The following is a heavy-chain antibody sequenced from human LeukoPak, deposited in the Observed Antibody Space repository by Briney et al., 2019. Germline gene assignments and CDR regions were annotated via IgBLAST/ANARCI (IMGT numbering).Heavy chain of an antibody. Sequence: PSETLSLTCTVSGGSISSSSSYWGWIRQPPGKGLEWIGGIYYSRSTYYNPSLKSRVTISVDTSKNHFSLKLSSVTAADTAVYYCARHQTHSSSWYLDWFDPWGQGTLVTVSS. CDR2: IYYSRST. V-gene: IGHV4-39*01. J-gene: IGHJ5*02. CDR1: GGSISSSSSY. D-gene: IGHD6-13*01. CDR3: ARHQTHSSSWYLDWFDP.